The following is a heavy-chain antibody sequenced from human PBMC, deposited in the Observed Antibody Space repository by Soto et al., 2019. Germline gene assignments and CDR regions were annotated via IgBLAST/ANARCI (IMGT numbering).Heavy chain of an antibody. D-gene: IGHD3-22*01. Sequence: QVQLVQSGAEVKKPGASVKLSCEASGYTFSLYAIHWVRQAPGQRLEWMGWINVDSGKTNYSPKFQDRVAITRDTFVNTAYMELSSLKAEDTAVYYCARFYYHRGTHDDYFDHWGQGTLVTVSS. CDR1: GYTFSLYA. CDR3: ARFYYHRGTHDDYFDH. J-gene: IGHJ4*02. V-gene: IGHV1-3*01. CDR2: INVDSGKT.